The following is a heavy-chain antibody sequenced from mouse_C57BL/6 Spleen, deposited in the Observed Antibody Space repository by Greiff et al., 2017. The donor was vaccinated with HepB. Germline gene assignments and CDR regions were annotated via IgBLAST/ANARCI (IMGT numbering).Heavy chain of an antibody. CDR2: INPGSGGT. Sequence: QVTLKESGAELVRPGTSVKVSCKASGYAFTNYLIEWVKQRPGQGLEWIGVINPGSGGTNYNEKFKGKATLTADKSSSTAYMQLSSLTSEDSAVYFCAREEAWFAYWGQGTLVTVSA. CDR3: AREEAWFAY. V-gene: IGHV1-54*01. J-gene: IGHJ3*01. CDR1: GYAFTNYL.